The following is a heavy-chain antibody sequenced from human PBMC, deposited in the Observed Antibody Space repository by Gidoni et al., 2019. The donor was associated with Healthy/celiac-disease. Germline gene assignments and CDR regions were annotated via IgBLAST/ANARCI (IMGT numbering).Heavy chain of an antibody. CDR1: GFTVSSNY. V-gene: IGHV3-53*01. J-gene: IGHJ4*02. CDR2: IYSGGST. Sequence: EVQLVESGGGLIQPGGSLRLSCAASGFTVSSNYMSWVRQAPGKGLEWVSVIYSGGSTYYADSVKGRFTIFRDNSKNTLYLQMNSLRAEDTAVYYCARVHGDYPSFFDYWGQGTLVTVSS. D-gene: IGHD4-17*01. CDR3: ARVHGDYPSFFDY.